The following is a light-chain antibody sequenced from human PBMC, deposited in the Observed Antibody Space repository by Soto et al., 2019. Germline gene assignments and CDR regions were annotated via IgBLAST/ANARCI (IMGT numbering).Light chain of an antibody. CDR2: GTS. V-gene: IGKV3-15*01. CDR1: QGVSSN. Sequence: EVVMTQSPATLSVSPGERATLSCRASQGVSSNLAWYQQKPGQAPRPLIYGTSTRATGIPARFSGSGSGTEFTLTISSLQSEDFAVYYCQHYNNWPRTFGQGTKVEIK. J-gene: IGKJ1*01. CDR3: QHYNNWPRT.